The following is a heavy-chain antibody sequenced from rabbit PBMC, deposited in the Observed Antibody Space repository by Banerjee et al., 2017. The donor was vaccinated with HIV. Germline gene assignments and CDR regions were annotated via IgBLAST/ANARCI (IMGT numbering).Heavy chain of an antibody. D-gene: IGHD6-1*01. CDR1: GFDFSTNA. CDR2: INTSSGNT. Sequence: QEQLEESGGGLVKPGASLTLTCKASGFDFSTNAMCWVRQAPGKGLEWIGCINTSSGNTVYASWAKGRFTISKTSSTTVTLQMTSLTAADTATYFCASSVGYVYASFGLWGPGTLVTVS. CDR3: ASSVGYVYASFGL. J-gene: IGHJ4*01. V-gene: IGHV1S45*01.